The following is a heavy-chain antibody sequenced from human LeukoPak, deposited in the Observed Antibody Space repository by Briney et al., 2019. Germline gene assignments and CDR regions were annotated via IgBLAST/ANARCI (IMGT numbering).Heavy chain of an antibody. CDR3: ARDRYCSSGNCYKDY. V-gene: IGHV3-7*01. Sequence: GGSLRLFCAASGFTFGTYCMIWVPHAPGKGLEWVTNINGDGSEKYFAGSVKGRFTISRDNARNSLFLQMNSLRAEDTAVYYCARDRYCSSGNCYKDYWGQGSLVTVSS. CDR1: GFTFGTYC. D-gene: IGHD2-15*01. J-gene: IGHJ4*02. CDR2: INGDGSEK.